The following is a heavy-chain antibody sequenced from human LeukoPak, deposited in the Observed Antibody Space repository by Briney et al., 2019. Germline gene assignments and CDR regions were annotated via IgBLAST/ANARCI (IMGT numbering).Heavy chain of an antibody. Sequence: PSETLSLTCVVSGGSIRSGGYSWSWIRQPPGKGLEWIGYIYYSGSTYYNPSLKSRVTISVDTSKNQFSLKLSSVTAADTAVYYCARALGGYHYYYYMDVWGKGTTVTVSS. V-gene: IGHV4-61*08. J-gene: IGHJ6*03. D-gene: IGHD2-15*01. CDR3: ARALGGYHYYYYMDV. CDR2: IYYSGST. CDR1: GGSIRSGGYS.